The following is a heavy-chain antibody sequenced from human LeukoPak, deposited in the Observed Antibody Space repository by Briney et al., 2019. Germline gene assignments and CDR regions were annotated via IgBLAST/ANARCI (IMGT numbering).Heavy chain of an antibody. J-gene: IGHJ3*02. CDR2: FDPEDGET. V-gene: IGHV1-24*01. CDR1: GYTLTELS. Sequence: PGASVKLSCKLSGYTLTELSMHWVRQAPGKGLEWMGGFDPEDGETIYAQKFQGRFTMTEDTSTDTAYMELSSLRSEDTAMYYCATGYIEAYDAFDICCQGTMVTVAS. D-gene: IGHD6-25*01. CDR3: ATGYIEAYDAFDI.